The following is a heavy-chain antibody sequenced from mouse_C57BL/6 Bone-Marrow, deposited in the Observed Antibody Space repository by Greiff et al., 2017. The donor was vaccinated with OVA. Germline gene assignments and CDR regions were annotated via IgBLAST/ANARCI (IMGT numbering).Heavy chain of an antibody. V-gene: IGHV3-6*01. D-gene: IGHD1-1*01. CDR1: GYSITSGYY. J-gene: IGHJ2*01. Sequence: VQLQQSGPGLVKPSQSLSLTCSVTGYSITSGYYWNWIRQFPGNKLEWMGYISYDGSNNYNPSLKNRISITRDTSKNQFFLKLNSVTTEDTATYYCARLLRSFDYWGQGTTLTVSS. CDR3: ARLLRSFDY. CDR2: ISYDGSN.